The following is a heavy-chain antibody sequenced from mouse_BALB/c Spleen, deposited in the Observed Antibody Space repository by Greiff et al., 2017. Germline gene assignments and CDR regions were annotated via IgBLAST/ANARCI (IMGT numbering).Heavy chain of an antibody. Sequence: EVKVVESGGGLVKPGGSLKLSCAASGFAFSSYDMSWVRQTPEKRLEWVAYISSGGGSTYYPDTVKGRFTISRDNAKNTLYLQMSSLKSEDTAMYYCARLTTVDYFDYWGQGTTLTVSS. V-gene: IGHV5-12-1*01. CDR2: ISSGGGST. J-gene: IGHJ2*01. CDR1: GFAFSSYD. CDR3: ARLTTVDYFDY. D-gene: IGHD1-1*01.